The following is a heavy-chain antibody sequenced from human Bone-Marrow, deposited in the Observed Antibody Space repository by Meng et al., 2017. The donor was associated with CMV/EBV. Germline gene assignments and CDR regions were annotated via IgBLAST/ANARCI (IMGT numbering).Heavy chain of an antibody. CDR2: ISVGSSYI. CDR1: AFTFSGYI. V-gene: IGHV3-21*01. D-gene: IGHD3-10*01. J-gene: IGHJ4*02. CDR3: VRAGSGDY. Sequence: SLRLSWAASAFTFSGYIMNWVRQAPGKGLEWVSSISVGSSYIYYADSVKGRFTISRDNAANSLFLQMNSLRTEDTAVYYCVRAGSGDYWGQGTLVTVS.